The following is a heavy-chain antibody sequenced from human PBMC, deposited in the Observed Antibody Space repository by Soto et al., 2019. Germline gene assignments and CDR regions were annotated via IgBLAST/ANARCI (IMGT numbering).Heavy chain of an antibody. Sequence: ASVKVSCKASGGTFSSYAISWVRQAPGQGLEWMGGIIPIFGTANYAQKFQGRVTITADESTSTAYMELSSLRSEDTAVYYCASSGGSYYNWFDPWGQGTLVTVSS. V-gene: IGHV1-69*13. CDR2: IIPIFGTA. CDR1: GGTFSSYA. J-gene: IGHJ5*02. CDR3: ASSGGSYYNWFDP. D-gene: IGHD1-26*01.